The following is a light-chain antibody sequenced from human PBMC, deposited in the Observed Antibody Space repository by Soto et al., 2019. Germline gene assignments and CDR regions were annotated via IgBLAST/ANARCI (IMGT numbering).Light chain of an antibody. Sequence: QSVLTQPPSVSGAPGQRVTISCTGSSSNIGAGYDVHWYQQLPGTAPKLLIYGISNRPSGVPDRFSGSKSGTSASLAITALQAEDEADYYCQCYDSSLSAWVFGGGTKLTVL. V-gene: IGLV1-40*01. CDR1: SSNIGAGYD. CDR3: QCYDSSLSAWV. CDR2: GIS. J-gene: IGLJ3*02.